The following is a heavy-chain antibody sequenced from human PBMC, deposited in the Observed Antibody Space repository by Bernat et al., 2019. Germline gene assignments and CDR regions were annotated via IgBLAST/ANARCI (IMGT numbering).Heavy chain of an antibody. CDR2: IYHSGST. Sequence: QLQLQESGSGLVKPSQTLSLTCAVSGGSISSGGYSWSWIRQPPGKGLEWIGYIYHSGSTYYNPSLKSRVTISVDRSKNQFSLKLSSVTAADTAVYYCGRAGGFGARVDYWGQGTLVTVSS. CDR1: GGSISSGGYS. CDR3: GRAGGFGARVDY. D-gene: IGHD3-10*01. J-gene: IGHJ4*02. V-gene: IGHV4-30-2*01.